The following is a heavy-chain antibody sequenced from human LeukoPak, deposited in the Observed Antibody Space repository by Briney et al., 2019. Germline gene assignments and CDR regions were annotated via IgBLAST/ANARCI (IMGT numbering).Heavy chain of an antibody. J-gene: IGHJ4*02. D-gene: IGHD4-23*01. Sequence: SETLSLTCAVSGGSISSGGYSWSWIRQPPGKGLEWIGYIYYSGSTNYNPSLKSRVTISVDTSKNQFSLKLSSVTAADTAVYYCARVARWYYFDYWGQGTLVTVSS. CDR3: ARVARWYYFDY. CDR2: IYYSGST. CDR1: GGSISSGGYS. V-gene: IGHV4-61*08.